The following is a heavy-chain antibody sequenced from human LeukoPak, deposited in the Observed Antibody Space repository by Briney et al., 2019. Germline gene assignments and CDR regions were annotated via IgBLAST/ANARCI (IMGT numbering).Heavy chain of an antibody. Sequence: PGGSLRLSCAASGFTFSGYAMSWVRQAPGKGLEWVSAISGSGGTTYYADSVKGRFTFSRDNSKNTLFLQMNSLRAEDTAVYYCAKSTTTGLYYFDYWGQGNLVTVSS. V-gene: IGHV3-23*01. D-gene: IGHD1-14*01. J-gene: IGHJ4*02. CDR3: AKSTTTGLYYFDY. CDR2: ISGSGGTT. CDR1: GFTFSGYA.